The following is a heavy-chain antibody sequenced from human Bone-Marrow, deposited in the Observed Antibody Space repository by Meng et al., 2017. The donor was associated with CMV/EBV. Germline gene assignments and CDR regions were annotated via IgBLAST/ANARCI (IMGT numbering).Heavy chain of an antibody. J-gene: IGHJ4*01. CDR1: GFTSINYE. CDR2: ISVTSLVK. D-gene: IGHD2-15*01. CDR3: VRDQVQVEADSRGPFDL. Sequence: GESLKISCEGSGFTSINYEMNWFRQAPGKGLEWLSFISVTSLVKNYAESVEGRFTISRDNAGNSLFLQMNGLRDDDTGVYYCVRDQVQVEADSRGPFDLWGHGTLVTVSS. V-gene: IGHV3-48*03.